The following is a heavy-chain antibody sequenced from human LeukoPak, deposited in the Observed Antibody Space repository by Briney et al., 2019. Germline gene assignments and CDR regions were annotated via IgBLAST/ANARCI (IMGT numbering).Heavy chain of an antibody. CDR1: GGSISSGDYY. Sequence: PSETLSLTCTVSGGSISSGDYYWSWIRQPPGKGLEWIGYIYYSGSTYYNPSLKSRVTISVDTSKNQFSLKLSSVTAADTAVYYCARGGITIFGVVPNWFDPWGQGTLVTVSS. D-gene: IGHD3-3*01. CDR2: IYYSGST. V-gene: IGHV4-30-4*01. CDR3: ARGGITIFGVVPNWFDP. J-gene: IGHJ5*02.